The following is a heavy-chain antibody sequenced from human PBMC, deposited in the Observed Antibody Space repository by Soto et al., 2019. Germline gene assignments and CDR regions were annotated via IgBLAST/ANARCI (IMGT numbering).Heavy chain of an antibody. Sequence: PGGSLRLSCAASGSTFSSYAMHWVRQAPGKGLEWVAVISYDGSNKYYADSVKGRFTISRDNSKNTLYLQMNSLRAEDTAVNYCARDDSSGYYYGYYYYGMDVWGQGTTVTVSS. V-gene: IGHV3-30-3*01. CDR1: GSTFSSYA. CDR2: ISYDGSNK. J-gene: IGHJ6*02. CDR3: ARDDSSGYYYGYYYYGMDV. D-gene: IGHD3-22*01.